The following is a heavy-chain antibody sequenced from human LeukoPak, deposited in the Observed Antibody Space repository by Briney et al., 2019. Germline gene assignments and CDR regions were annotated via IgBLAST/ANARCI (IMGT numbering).Heavy chain of an antibody. CDR3: ARDATPPGIIFDN. CDR2: INQDGREM. D-gene: IGHD3-16*01. CDR1: GFTFSSFW. J-gene: IGHJ4*02. V-gene: IGHV3-7*05. Sequence: GGSLRLSCEVSGFTFSSFWMNWVRQAPGKGLEWVANINQDGREMYFVDSVKGRFTISRDNAKNSLFLQMNSLRAEDTAVYYCARDATPPGIIFDNWGQGTLVTVSS.